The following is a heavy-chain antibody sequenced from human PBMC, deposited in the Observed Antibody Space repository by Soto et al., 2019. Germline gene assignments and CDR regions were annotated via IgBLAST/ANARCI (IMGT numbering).Heavy chain of an antibody. V-gene: IGHV3-33*01. J-gene: IGHJ3*02. D-gene: IGHD6-19*01. CDR1: GFTFSSYG. CDR2: IWYDGSNK. CDR3: ARVGRAGAGDAFDI. Sequence: QVQLVESGGGVVQPGRSLRLSCAASGFTFSSYGMHWVRQAPGKGLEWVAVIWYDGSNKYYADSVKGRFTISRDNSKNTLYLQMNSLRAEDTAVYYCARVGRAGAGDAFDIWGQGTMVTVSS.